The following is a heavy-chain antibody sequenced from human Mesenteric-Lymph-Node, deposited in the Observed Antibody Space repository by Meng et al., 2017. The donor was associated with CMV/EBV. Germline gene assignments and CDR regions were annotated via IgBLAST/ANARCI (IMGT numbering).Heavy chain of an antibody. V-gene: IGHV1-2*02. D-gene: IGHD6-6*01. CDR1: GYIFTTHG. CDR3: ARILSSSSPYFQH. Sequence: ASVKVSCKTSGYIFTTHGITWVRQAPGQGLEWMGWINPNSGGTNYAQKFQGRVTMTRDTSISTAYMELSRLRSDDTAVYYCARILSSSSPYFQHWGQGTLVTVSS. J-gene: IGHJ1*01. CDR2: INPNSGGT.